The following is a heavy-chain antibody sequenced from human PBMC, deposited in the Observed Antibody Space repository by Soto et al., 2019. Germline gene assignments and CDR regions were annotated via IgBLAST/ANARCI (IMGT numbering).Heavy chain of an antibody. Sequence: SLRLSCAASGFTFSTFVMHWVRQAPGKGLEWVANLSYDGSNKYYADSVKGRFTISRDNAKNSLYLQMYSLRAEDKAVYYCAREGDCSGGSCYSGLHYWGQGTLVTVSS. CDR3: AREGDCSGGSCYSGLHY. CDR2: LSYDGSNK. CDR1: GFTFSTFV. J-gene: IGHJ4*02. D-gene: IGHD2-15*01. V-gene: IGHV3-30*03.